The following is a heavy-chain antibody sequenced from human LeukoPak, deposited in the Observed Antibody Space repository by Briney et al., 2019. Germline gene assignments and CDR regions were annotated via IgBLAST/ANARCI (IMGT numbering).Heavy chain of an antibody. D-gene: IGHD3-10*01. J-gene: IGHJ4*02. Sequence: ASVKVSCKASGYTFNGYYIHWVRQAPGQGLEWMGWINPNSGGTSNAQKFQGWVTMTSDTSITTAYMELSRLTSDDTAVYFCARARGTSFTMVRGVTGFDQWGQGTQVTVSS. CDR2: INPNSGGT. CDR3: ARARGTSFTMVRGVTGFDQ. V-gene: IGHV1-2*04. CDR1: GYTFNGYY.